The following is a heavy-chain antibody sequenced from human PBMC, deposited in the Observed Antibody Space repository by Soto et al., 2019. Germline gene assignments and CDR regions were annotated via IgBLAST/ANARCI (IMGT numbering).Heavy chain of an antibody. D-gene: IGHD3-10*01. J-gene: IGHJ4*02. CDR1: GGSISSGDYY. V-gene: IGHV4-30-4*01. Sequence: PSETLSLTCTVPGGSISSGDYYWSWIRQPPGKGLEWIGYIYYSGSTYYNPSLKSRVTISVDTSKNQFSLKLSSVTAADTAVYYCARGEITMVRGVIRVLGFDYWGQGTLVTVSS. CDR2: IYYSGST. CDR3: ARGEITMVRGVIRVLGFDY.